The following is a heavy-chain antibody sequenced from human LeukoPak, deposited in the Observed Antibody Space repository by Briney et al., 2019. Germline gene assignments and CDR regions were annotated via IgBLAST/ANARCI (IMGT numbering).Heavy chain of an antibody. J-gene: IGHJ6*02. V-gene: IGHV1-2*02. Sequence: GASVKVSCKASGYTFSGYYMYWVRQAPGQGLEWMGWINPNSGGTKYPQKFQGRVTMTRDTSISTAYMELSRLRSDDTAVYYCARGAVVTATGIGWYGMDVWGQGTTVTVSS. D-gene: IGHD2-21*02. CDR2: INPNSGGT. CDR3: ARGAVVTATGIGWYGMDV. CDR1: GYTFSGYY.